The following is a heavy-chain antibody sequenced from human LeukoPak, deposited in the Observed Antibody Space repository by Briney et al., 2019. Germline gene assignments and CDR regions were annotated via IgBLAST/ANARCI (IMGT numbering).Heavy chain of an antibody. CDR3: ASDRAVAGSKPFDP. Sequence: ASVKVSCKASGYTLTSYGISWLRQAPGRGLEWMGWISAYKGNTNYARKLEGRVTMTTATSTSTAYMELRSLRSADTAVYYCASDRAVAGSKPFDPWGQGTLVTVSS. CDR1: GYTLTSYG. D-gene: IGHD6-19*01. CDR2: ISAYKGNT. J-gene: IGHJ5*02. V-gene: IGHV1-18*01.